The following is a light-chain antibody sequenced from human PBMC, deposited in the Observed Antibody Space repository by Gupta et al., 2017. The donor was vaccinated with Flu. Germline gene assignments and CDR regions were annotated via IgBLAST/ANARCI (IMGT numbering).Light chain of an antibody. CDR3: GTWDGRLITDV. J-gene: IGLJ1*01. CDR1: SSNIGNTY. V-gene: IGLV1-51*02. Sequence: SVLTQPPSISAAAGQCVTISCSGSSSNIGNTYVSWYQQLPGTAPKLLIKENNKRPSGIPDRFACSKAGTSAVLGITVLQTGDEAYYYGGTWDGRLITDVFGTGTKVTVL. CDR2: ENN.